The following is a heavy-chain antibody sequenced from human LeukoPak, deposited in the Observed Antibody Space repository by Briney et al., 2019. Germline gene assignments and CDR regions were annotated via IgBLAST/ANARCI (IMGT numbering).Heavy chain of an antibody. V-gene: IGHV4-31*03. CDR1: GGSISSGGYH. D-gene: IGHD2-21*02. Sequence: SETLSLTCIVSGGSISSGGYHWSWIRQHPGKGLEWIGYIYYSGSTYYNPSLKSRVTISVDTSKNQFSLKLSSVTAADTAVYYCARAGVSLRNFDYWGQGTLVTVSS. CDR3: ARAGVSLRNFDY. CDR2: IYYSGST. J-gene: IGHJ4*02.